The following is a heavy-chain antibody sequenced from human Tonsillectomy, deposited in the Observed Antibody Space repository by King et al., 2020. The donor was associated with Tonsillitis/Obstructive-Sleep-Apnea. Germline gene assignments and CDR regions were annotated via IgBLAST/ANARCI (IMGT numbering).Heavy chain of an antibody. D-gene: IGHD3-22*01. CDR1: GYTFTNYG. Sequence: QVQLVESGAEVKKPGASVKVSCKASGYTFTNYGISWVRQAPGQGLEWMGWISAYNGHTNSAQKLQGRVTMTTDTSTSTAFMELRSLRSDDTAVYYCARDSMSHYYDSSAYYTFDYWGQGTLVIVSS. V-gene: IGHV1-18*01. J-gene: IGHJ4*02. CDR2: ISAYNGHT. CDR3: ARDSMSHYYDSSAYYTFDY.